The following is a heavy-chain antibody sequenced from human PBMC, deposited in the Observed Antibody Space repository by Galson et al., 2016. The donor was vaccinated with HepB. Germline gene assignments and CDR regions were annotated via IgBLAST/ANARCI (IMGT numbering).Heavy chain of an antibody. CDR1: GFTVSRND. J-gene: IGHJ6*02. CDR2: IYSGAST. V-gene: IGHV3-53*01. Sequence: SLRLSCAASGFTVSRNDMSWVRQAPGKGLEWVSVIYSGASTYYADSVKGRFTISRDSSKNTLYLRMNSLRAEDTAVYYCARDGGYYGMDVWGQGTTVTVSS. CDR3: ARDGGYYGMDV.